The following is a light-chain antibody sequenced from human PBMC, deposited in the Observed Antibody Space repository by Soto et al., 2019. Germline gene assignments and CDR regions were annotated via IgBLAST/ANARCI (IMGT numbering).Light chain of an antibody. Sequence: EIVLTQSPGTLSLSPGERATLSCRASQSVGSTYLAWYQQKPGQAPRLLIFGASSRATGIPDRFSGSGSGTDFTLTISSLQPEDVATYYCQKYNSAPLTFGGGTKVDIK. CDR1: QSVGSTY. CDR2: GAS. V-gene: IGKV3-20*01. CDR3: QKYNSAPLT. J-gene: IGKJ4*01.